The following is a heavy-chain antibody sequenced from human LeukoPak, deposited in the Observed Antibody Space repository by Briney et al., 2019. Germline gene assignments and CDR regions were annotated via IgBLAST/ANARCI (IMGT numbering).Heavy chain of an antibody. V-gene: IGHV3-23*01. CDR1: GFTFSNYA. D-gene: IGHD2-21*02. CDR3: ARASLGDSYSY. J-gene: IGHJ4*02. Sequence: PGGSLRLSCAASGFTFSNYAMPWVRQAPGKGLEWVSTISGSGDSTYYSDSVKGRFTISRDNSENTLYLQLNSLRAEDTAVYYCARASLGDSYSYWGQGTLVTVSS. CDR2: ISGSGDST.